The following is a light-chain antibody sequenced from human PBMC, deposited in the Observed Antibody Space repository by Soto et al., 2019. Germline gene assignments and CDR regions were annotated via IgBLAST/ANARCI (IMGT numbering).Light chain of an antibody. CDR1: QSVFYTSNSTHY. J-gene: IGKJ1*01. CDR3: QQYYSTPWT. V-gene: IGKV4-1*01. Sequence: DIVMTQSPDSLAVFLGESATINFKSSQSVFYTSNSTHYVAWSQQKPGPPPKLLTDWESTRESWAHDRGGGGGEWTDCTRTISSPTAEDVAVYYCQQYYSTPWTVGQGTKVEIK. CDR2: WES.